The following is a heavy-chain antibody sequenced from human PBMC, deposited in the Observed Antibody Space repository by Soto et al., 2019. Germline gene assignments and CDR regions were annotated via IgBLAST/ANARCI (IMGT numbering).Heavy chain of an antibody. CDR2: ISYDGSKK. CDR1: GFAFVNYG. V-gene: IGHV3-30*18. D-gene: IGHD6-19*01. CDR3: AKVRSGWSVDYFDY. J-gene: IGHJ4*02. Sequence: QVQLAESGGGVVEPGRSLRLSCTASGFAFVNYGMHWVRQAPGTGLDWVAVISYDGSKKYYGDAVKGRFTVSRDNFKNTVFLEMNSLGPADTAVYYCAKVRSGWSVDYFDYWGQGTLVIVPS.